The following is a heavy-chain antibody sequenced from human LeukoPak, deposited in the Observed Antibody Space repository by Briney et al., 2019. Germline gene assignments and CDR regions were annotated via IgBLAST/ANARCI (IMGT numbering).Heavy chain of an antibody. CDR2: IYYSRST. CDR1: GASISSGGYY. J-gene: IGHJ4*02. D-gene: IGHD5-24*01. Sequence: SEALSLTCTVSGASISSGGYYWNWLRQPPEKGLEWIGYIYYSRSTSYSPSLKSRLTISVGTSKNQFSLKLSSVTAADTAVYYCARDGYNSGYFDYWGQGTLVTVSS. CDR3: ARDGYNSGYFDY. V-gene: IGHV4-30-4*01.